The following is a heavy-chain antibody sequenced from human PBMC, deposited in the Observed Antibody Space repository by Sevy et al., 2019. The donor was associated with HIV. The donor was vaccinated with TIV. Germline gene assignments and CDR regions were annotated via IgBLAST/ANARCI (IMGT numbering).Heavy chain of an antibody. CDR1: GFTFSFYA. Sequence: GGSLRLSCAASGFTFSFYAMNWVRQAPGKGLEWVSTIYGSGGITYYADSVKGRFTISRDNSKNTLFLQMNNLRAEDTALYYCAGGRYDSSCSFDAFDIWGQGTMVTVSS. CDR2: IYGSGGIT. D-gene: IGHD3-22*01. CDR3: AGGRYDSSCSFDAFDI. J-gene: IGHJ3*02. V-gene: IGHV3-23*01.